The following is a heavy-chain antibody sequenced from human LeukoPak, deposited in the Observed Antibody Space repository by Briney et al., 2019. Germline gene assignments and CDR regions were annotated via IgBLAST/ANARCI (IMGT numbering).Heavy chain of an antibody. Sequence: GGSLRLSCAASGFTFTNYWMSWVRQAPGKGLELVANIKQDRSEKYYVDSVKGRFTISRDNAKHSLYLQMNSLRAEDTAVYYCARARAPVTRISSFDIWGQGTMVTVSS. CDR1: GFTFTNYW. J-gene: IGHJ3*02. CDR2: IKQDRSEK. CDR3: ARARAPVTRISSFDI. V-gene: IGHV3-7*01. D-gene: IGHD4-17*01.